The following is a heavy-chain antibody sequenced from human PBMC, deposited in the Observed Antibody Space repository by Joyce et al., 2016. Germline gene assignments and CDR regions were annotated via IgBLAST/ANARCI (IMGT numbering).Heavy chain of an antibody. D-gene: IGHD2-15*01. J-gene: IGHJ3*01. V-gene: IGHV3-23*04. CDR3: ARAMTVVVAYTLRDGFDV. CDR2: IGASGGCR. Sequence: EMQLEEYGGTLVHPGGSLSLSCTVSQTRSNNYVMAWVRQAPGEGLDWVSAIGASGGCRYYADSGGGRFTVSRDNSKNTMYLQMTSLQTEYTAIYYCARAMTVVVAYTLRDGFDVWGRGTLVAVSS. CDR1: QTRSNNYV.